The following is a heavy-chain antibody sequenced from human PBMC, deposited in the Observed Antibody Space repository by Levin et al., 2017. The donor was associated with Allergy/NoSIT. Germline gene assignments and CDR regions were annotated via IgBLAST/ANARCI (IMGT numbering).Heavy chain of an antibody. D-gene: IGHD5-18*01. Sequence: GESLKISCAASGFTFTSYWMSWVRQAPGKGLEWVANIKQDGSEKYYVDSVKGRFTVSRDNAKNSLYLQMNSLGAEDTAVYYCARDTTMAPWGQGTLVTVSS. CDR2: IKQDGSEK. CDR1: GFTFTSYW. V-gene: IGHV3-7*04. CDR3: ARDTTMAP. J-gene: IGHJ5*02.